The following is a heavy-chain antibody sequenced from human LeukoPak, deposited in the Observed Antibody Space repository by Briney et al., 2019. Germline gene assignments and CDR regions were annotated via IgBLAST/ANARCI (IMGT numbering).Heavy chain of an antibody. CDR3: ASSRLYGSGSYHDY. J-gene: IGHJ4*02. Sequence: GGSLRLSCAASGFTFSGDDMHWGRQATGKGLEWGSGICTAVDTYYSGSVQGRFTISTKNTRNSFCLQMNSLRAGDTAVYYCASSRLYGSGSYHDYWGQGPLVNVSS. CDR2: ICTAVDT. V-gene: IGHV3-13*01. CDR1: GFTFSGDD. D-gene: IGHD3-10*01.